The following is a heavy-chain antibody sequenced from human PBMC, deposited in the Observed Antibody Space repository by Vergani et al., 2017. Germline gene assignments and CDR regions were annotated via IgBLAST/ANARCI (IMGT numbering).Heavy chain of an antibody. J-gene: IGHJ3*01. CDR3: VRRDFWVGPRTFDF. V-gene: IGHV4-34*01. Sequence: QVQLPQWGAGLLKTSETLSLTCAVSGAAFNSYYWTWIRQSPGRGLEWIGEIDDKGKSICNPTLKSRVTMSVDNSKRQFSLNVTSVTAADSAMYYCVRRDFWVGPRTFDFWGAGTPVTVSS. D-gene: IGHD3-3*01. CDR2: IDDKGKS. CDR1: GAAFNSYY.